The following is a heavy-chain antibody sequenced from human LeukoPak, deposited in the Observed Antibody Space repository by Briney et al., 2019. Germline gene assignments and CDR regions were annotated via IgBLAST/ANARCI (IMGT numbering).Heavy chain of an antibody. J-gene: IGHJ3*02. V-gene: IGHV4-59*01. D-gene: IGHD3-22*01. CDR2: IYYSGS. CDR1: GGSLSSYY. Sequence: SETLCLTCTVSGGSLSSYYWSWMRQPPGAGLEWIGYIYYSGSNYNPSLKSRVTISVDTSKNQFSLKLSSVTAADTAVYYCAREGVYYYDSSGSAGAFDIWGQGTMVSVSS. CDR3: AREGVYYYDSSGSAGAFDI.